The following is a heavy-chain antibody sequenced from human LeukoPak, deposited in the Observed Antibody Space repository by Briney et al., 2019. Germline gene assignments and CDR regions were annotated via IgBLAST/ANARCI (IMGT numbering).Heavy chain of an antibody. V-gene: IGHV4-59*01. CDR2: VYYTGST. CDR3: AKDGGGGYVTDWYFDL. J-gene: IGHJ2*01. D-gene: IGHD5-12*01. CDR1: GGSISTYY. Sequence: SETLSLTCTVSGGSISTYYWSWIRQPPGKGLEWFGYVYYTGSTNYNPSLKSRVTISVDTSKNQFSLKLTSVTAADTAVYYCAKDGGGGYVTDWYFDLWGRGTLVAVSS.